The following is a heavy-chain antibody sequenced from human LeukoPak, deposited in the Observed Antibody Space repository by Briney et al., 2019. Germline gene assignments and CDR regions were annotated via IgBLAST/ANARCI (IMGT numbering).Heavy chain of an antibody. D-gene: IGHD4-11*01. V-gene: IGHV4-34*01. CDR2: INHSGST. CDR3: ARDGRDSNYYYYYYMDV. Sequence: PSETLSLTCAVYGGSFSGYYWSWIRQPPGKGLEWIGEINHSGSTNYNPSLKSRVTISVDTSKNQFSLKLSSVTAADTAVYYCARDGRDSNYYYYYYMDVWGKGTTVTVSS. J-gene: IGHJ6*03. CDR1: GGSFSGYY.